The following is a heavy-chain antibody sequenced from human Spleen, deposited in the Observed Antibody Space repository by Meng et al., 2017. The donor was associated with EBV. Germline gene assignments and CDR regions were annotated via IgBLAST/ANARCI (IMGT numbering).Heavy chain of an antibody. CDR2: INEHGSII. CDR3: SRDLAGSDDS. Sequence: EVHLVESGGVVVKPGGSCGLSCAASGFTFSQDYMTWTRQAPGKGLVWVSRINEHGSIINYADSVKGRFTISRDNARNTLYLQMNSLRAADTGLYFCSRDLAGSDDSWGQGTLVTVSS. V-gene: IGHV3-74*01. D-gene: IGHD1-14*01. J-gene: IGHJ5*01. CDR1: GFTFSQDY.